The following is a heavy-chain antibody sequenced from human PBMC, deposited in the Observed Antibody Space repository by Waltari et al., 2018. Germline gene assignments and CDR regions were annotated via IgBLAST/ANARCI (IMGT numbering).Heavy chain of an antibody. CDR2: IHKYRSEK. CDR3: VRDHWGPDY. Sequence: EVHLVESGGGLVQPGGSLRLSCAASGFTFTDYWMSWVRQAPGKGPEWVANIHKYRSEKNYVDYVKGRFTISRDNAKDSVYLQMNSLRADDTAMYYCVRDHWGPDYWGQGTLVTVSS. D-gene: IGHD7-27*01. V-gene: IGHV3-7*01. J-gene: IGHJ4*02. CDR1: GFTFTDYW.